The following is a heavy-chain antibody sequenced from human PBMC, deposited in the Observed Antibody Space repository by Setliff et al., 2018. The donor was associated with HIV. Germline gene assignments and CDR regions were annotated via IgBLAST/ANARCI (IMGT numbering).Heavy chain of an antibody. CDR2: ISGSGGST. V-gene: IGHV3-23*01. CDR1: GFTFSSYA. D-gene: IGHD2-15*01. CDR3: AKDHVVVVAAHIFDY. J-gene: IGHJ4*02. Sequence: GASVKVSCAASGFTFSSYAMSWVRQAPGKGLEWVSAISGSGGSTYYADSVKGRFTISRDNSKDTLYLQMNSLRAEDTAVYYCAKDHVVVVAAHIFDYWGQGTLVTVSS.